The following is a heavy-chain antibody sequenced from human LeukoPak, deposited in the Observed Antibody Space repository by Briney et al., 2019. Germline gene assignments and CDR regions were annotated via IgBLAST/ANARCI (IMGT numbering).Heavy chain of an antibody. CDR1: GFIVSSNY. V-gene: IGHV3-53*01. D-gene: IGHD2-15*01. CDR3: ARGLESCSSGSCFKD. CDR2: IYSSGST. Sequence: GGSLRLSCAASGFIVSSNYMSWVRQAPGKELEWVSLIYSSGSTYYTASVKGRFTISRDHSKNTLYLQMNSLRAEDAALFYCARGLESCSSGSCFKDWGQGTLVTVSS. J-gene: IGHJ4*02.